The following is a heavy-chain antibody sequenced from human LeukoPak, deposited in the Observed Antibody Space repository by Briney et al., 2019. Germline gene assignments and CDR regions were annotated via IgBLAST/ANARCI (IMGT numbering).Heavy chain of an antibody. Sequence: ASVKVSCKASGYTFTSYGISWVRQASGQGLEWMGWISAYNGNTNYAQKLQGRVTMTTDTSTSTAYMELRSLRSDDTAVYYCARDLELWNRGTFDYWGQGTLVTVSS. CDR3: ARDLELWNRGTFDY. V-gene: IGHV1-18*01. CDR2: ISAYNGNT. CDR1: GYTFTSYG. J-gene: IGHJ4*02. D-gene: IGHD5-18*01.